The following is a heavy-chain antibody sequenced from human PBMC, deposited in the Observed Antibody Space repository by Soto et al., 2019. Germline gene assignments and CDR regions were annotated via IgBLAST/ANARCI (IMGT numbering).Heavy chain of an antibody. CDR1: SGSISSSNW. J-gene: IGHJ6*03. D-gene: IGHD6-19*01. Sequence: QVQLQESGPGLVKPSGTLSLTCAVSSGSISSSNWWSWVRQPPGKGLEWIGEIYHSGSTNYNPSLKSRVTISVDKSKNQFSLKLSSVTAADTAVYYCARVMEGGEQWLVNVNYYYYMDVWGKGTTVTVSS. CDR3: ARVMEGGEQWLVNVNYYYYMDV. V-gene: IGHV4-4*02. CDR2: IYHSGST.